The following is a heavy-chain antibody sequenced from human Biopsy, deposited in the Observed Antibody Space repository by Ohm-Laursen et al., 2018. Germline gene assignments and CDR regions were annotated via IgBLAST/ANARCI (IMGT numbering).Heavy chain of an antibody. J-gene: IGHJ2*01. V-gene: IGHV4-59*08. D-gene: IGHD3-10*01. CDR2: IYYSGST. Sequence: SETLSLTCTVSGGSISSDYWSWVRQTPGKGLEWIGYIYYSGSTNYYPSLKSRVTMSVDTSKNQFSLKLSSVTAADTAVYFCARQYYGSGMLSYFDLWGRGTLVTVSS. CDR3: ARQYYGSGMLSYFDL. CDR1: GGSISSDY.